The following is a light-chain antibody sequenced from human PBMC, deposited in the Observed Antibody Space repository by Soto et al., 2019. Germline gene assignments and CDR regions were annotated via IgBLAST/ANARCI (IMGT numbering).Light chain of an antibody. CDR2: EVS. Sequence: QSALTQPPSVSGSPGQSVTISCTGSSSDIGTYNRVSWYQQPPGTAPKLMIFEVSNRPSGVPDRFSGSKSGNTASLTSSGLQAEDGAYYYCGTYISRDNLGVFGGGTKLPS. CDR1: SSDIGTYNR. V-gene: IGLV2-18*02. J-gene: IGLJ3*02. CDR3: GTYISRDNLGV.